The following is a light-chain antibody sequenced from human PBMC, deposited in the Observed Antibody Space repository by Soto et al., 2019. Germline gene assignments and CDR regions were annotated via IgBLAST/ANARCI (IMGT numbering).Light chain of an antibody. CDR1: QRISSY. Sequence: EIAMMPSPDPLSLPPVERATLFCSSTQRISSYLAWYPQTPGQAPRLLIYDASSRPTGIPARFSGSGSGTDFTLTISRLEPEDFAVYYCQQLTDWPPQWTGGQRT. CDR3: QQLTDWPPQWT. V-gene: IGKV3-11*01. CDR2: DAS. J-gene: IGKJ1*01.